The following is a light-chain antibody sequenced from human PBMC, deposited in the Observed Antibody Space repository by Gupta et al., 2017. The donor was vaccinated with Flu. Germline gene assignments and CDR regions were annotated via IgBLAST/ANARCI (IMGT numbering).Light chain of an antibody. CDR3: RQALLTPRT. J-gene: IGKJ2*01. CDR2: LGS. Sequence: VTPGEPASISCRSSQSLLHSNGYNYLDWYLQKSGQSPQLLIYLGSNRASGVTDRFSGSGSGTDFTLKISRVEAEDVGVYYCRQALLTPRTFGQGTKLEIK. CDR1: QSLLHSNGYNY. V-gene: IGKV2-28*01.